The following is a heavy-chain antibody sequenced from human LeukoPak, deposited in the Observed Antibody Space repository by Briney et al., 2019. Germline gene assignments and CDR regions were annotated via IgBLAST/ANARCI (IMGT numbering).Heavy chain of an antibody. D-gene: IGHD4-17*01. V-gene: IGHV1-2*02. CDR2: IHTNSGDT. CDR3: AIHTGTNSFFDF. J-gene: IGHJ4*02. CDR1: GYTFIGYY. Sequence: ASVKVSCKASGYTFIGYYMHWMRQAPGHGLEWMGWIHTNSGDTNYAQSFQGRVTMTRDTSISTAYMELSRLRSNDTAVYYCAIHTGTNSFFDFWGQGTLVTVSS.